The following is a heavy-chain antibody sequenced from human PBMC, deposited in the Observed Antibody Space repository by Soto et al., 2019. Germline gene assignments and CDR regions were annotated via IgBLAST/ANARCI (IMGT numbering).Heavy chain of an antibody. CDR2: TYYRSKWYN. Sequence: QTLSLTGAISGDSVSSNSAAWNWIRQSPSRGLEWLGRTYYRSKWYNDYAVSVKSRITINPDTSKNQFSLQLNSVTPEDTAVYYCAREGYSSGWYVFWDWFDPWGQGTLVTVS. V-gene: IGHV6-1*01. J-gene: IGHJ5*02. CDR1: GDSVSSNSAA. CDR3: AREGYSSGWYVFWDWFDP. D-gene: IGHD6-19*01.